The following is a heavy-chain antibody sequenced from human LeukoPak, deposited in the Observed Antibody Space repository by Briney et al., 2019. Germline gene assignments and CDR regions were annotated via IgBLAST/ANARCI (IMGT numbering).Heavy chain of an antibody. J-gene: IGHJ4*02. CDR1: GFTFSSYA. V-gene: IGHV3-23*01. CDR3: AKRTPYSSGSYYSDY. CDR2: ISGSGGTT. Sequence: PGGSLRLSCEVSGFTFSSYAMSWVRQAPGKGLEWVSAISGSGGTTNYADSVKGRLTISRDNSQNTLYLQMSSLRAEDTAVYYCAKRTPYSSGSYYSDYWGQGTLVTVSS. D-gene: IGHD3-22*01.